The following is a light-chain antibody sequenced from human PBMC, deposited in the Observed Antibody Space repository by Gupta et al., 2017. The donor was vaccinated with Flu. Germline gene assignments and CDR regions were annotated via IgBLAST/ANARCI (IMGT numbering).Light chain of an antibody. Sequence: EIVMTQSPATLSVSTGERATLSCRASQSVSSNLAWYQQKPGQAPRLLIYVASTRATGIPARFSGSGSGTEFTLTISSLQSEDFAVYYCQQYNNWPPRWTFGQGTKVEIK. J-gene: IGKJ1*01. CDR3: QQYNNWPPRWT. V-gene: IGKV3-15*01. CDR2: VAS. CDR1: QSVSSN.